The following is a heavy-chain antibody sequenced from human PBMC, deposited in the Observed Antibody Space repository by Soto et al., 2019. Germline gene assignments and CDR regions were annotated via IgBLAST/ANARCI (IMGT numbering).Heavy chain of an antibody. Sequence: QVQLVESGGGVVQPGRSLRLSCAASGFTFSSYGMHWVRQAPGKGLEWVAVIWYVGSNKYYADSVKGRFTISRDNSKNTLYLQMNSLRAEDTAVYYCARDSETTVAANWFDPWGQGTLVTVSS. V-gene: IGHV3-33*01. CDR1: GFTFSSYG. CDR2: IWYVGSNK. CDR3: ARDSETTVAANWFDP. D-gene: IGHD4-17*01. J-gene: IGHJ5*02.